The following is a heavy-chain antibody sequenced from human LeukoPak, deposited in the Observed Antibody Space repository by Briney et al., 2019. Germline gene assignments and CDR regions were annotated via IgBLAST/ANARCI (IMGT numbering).Heavy chain of an antibody. Sequence: ASVKVSCKASGYTFTSYYMHWVRQAPGQGLEWMGIINPSGGSTSYAQKFQGRVTMTRDTSTSTVYMELSSLRSEDTAVYYCARGIVVVPAAIPSLSGDYWGQGTQVTVSS. CDR2: INPSGGST. CDR1: GYTFTSYY. CDR3: ARGIVVVPAAIPSLSGDY. V-gene: IGHV1-46*01. J-gene: IGHJ4*02. D-gene: IGHD2-2*01.